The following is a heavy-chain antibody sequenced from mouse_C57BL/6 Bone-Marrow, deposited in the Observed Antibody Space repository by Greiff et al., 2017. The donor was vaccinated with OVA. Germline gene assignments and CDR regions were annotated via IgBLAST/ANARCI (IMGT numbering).Heavy chain of an antibody. J-gene: IGHJ2*01. CDR3: ARIPYDYPYYFDY. Sequence: VQLQQSGPELVKPGASVKIPCKASGYTFTDYNMDWVKQSHGKSLEWIGDINPNNGGTIYNQKFKGKATLTVDKSSSTAYMELRSLTSEDTAVYYCARIPYDYPYYFDYWGQGTTLTVSS. D-gene: IGHD2-4*01. CDR2: INPNNGGT. V-gene: IGHV1-18*01. CDR1: GYTFTDYN.